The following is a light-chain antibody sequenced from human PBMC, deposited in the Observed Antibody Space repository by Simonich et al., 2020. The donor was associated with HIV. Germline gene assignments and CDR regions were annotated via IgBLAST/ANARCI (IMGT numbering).Light chain of an antibody. CDR2: KAS. Sequence: DIQMTQSPSTQSASVGERVTINCRASQSISSWFAWYQQKQGKAPKLLIYKASSLESGVPSRCSGSGAGTEFTLTISSLQPDDFATYYCQQYNSYPYTFGQGTKLEIK. CDR1: QSISSW. J-gene: IGKJ2*01. CDR3: QQYNSYPYT. V-gene: IGKV1-5*03.